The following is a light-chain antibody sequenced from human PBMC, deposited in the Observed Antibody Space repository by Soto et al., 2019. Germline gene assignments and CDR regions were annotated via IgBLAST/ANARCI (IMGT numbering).Light chain of an antibody. J-gene: IGKJ1*01. V-gene: IGKV1-6*01. CDR3: LQDINYPWT. Sequence: IQMTQSPSTLSASVGDRVTITCRASQSISTYLNWYQQKPGKAPKLLIYAASGLQSGVPPRFSGSGSGTDFTLAISSLQPEDSATYYCLQDINYPWTFGQGTKVDIK. CDR1: QSISTY. CDR2: AAS.